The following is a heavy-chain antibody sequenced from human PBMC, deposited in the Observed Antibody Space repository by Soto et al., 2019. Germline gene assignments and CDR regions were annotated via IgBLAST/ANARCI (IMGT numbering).Heavy chain of an antibody. CDR2: IYYSGST. CDR3: ARVGYYYDSSGYLYYYYGMDV. V-gene: IGHV4-59*01. D-gene: IGHD3-22*01. Sequence: QVQLQESGPGLVKPSETLSLTCTVSGGSISSYYWSWIRQPPGKGLEWIGYIYYSGSTNYNPSLKSRVTISVDTSKNQFSLKLSSVTAADTAVYYCARVGYYYDSSGYLYYYYGMDVWGQGTTVTVSS. J-gene: IGHJ6*02. CDR1: GGSISSYY.